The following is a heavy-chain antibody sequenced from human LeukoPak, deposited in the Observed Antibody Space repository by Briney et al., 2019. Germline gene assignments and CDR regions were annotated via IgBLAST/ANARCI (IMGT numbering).Heavy chain of an antibody. CDR2: INHNGNVN. V-gene: IGHV3-7*03. Sequence: GGSLRLSCAASGFTFSSYWMNWARQAPGKGLEWVASINHNGNVNYYVDSVKGRFTISRDNAKNSLYLQMSNLRAEDTAVYYCARDRGYGDYVFWFDPWGQGTLVTVSS. D-gene: IGHD4-17*01. CDR1: GFTFSSYW. J-gene: IGHJ5*02. CDR3: ARDRGYGDYVFWFDP.